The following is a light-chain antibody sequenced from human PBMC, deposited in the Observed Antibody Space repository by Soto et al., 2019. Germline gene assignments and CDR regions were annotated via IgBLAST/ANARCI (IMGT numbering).Light chain of an antibody. CDR2: AES. J-gene: IGKJ4*01. CDR3: LQDYNYPLT. Sequence: AIQMTKAPSSLSAAVGDRVTITCRASQGIRNDLGWYQQKPGKAPKLLIYAESSLQSGAPSRFSASGSGTDFTLTIRRLQPEDFGYYFCLQDYNYPLTFGGGTQVEI. CDR1: QGIRND. V-gene: IGKV1-6*01.